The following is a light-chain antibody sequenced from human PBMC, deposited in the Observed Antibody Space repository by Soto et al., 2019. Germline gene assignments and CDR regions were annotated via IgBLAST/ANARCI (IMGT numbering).Light chain of an antibody. CDR1: QSISSW. CDR2: KAS. CDR3: QQYKSYSLT. Sequence: DIQMTQSPSTLSASVGDRVTITCRASQSISSWLAWYQQKPGKAPKLLIYKASSLESGVPSRFSGSGSGKEFTLTISSLQPDDFATYYCQQYKSYSLTFGGGTKGEIK. V-gene: IGKV1-5*03. J-gene: IGKJ4*01.